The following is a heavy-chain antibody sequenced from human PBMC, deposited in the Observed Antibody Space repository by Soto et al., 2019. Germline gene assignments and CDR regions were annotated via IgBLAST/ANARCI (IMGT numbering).Heavy chain of an antibody. D-gene: IGHD3-10*01. CDR2: IKSKTDGGTT. CDR3: TTAMAKYYYYGMDV. J-gene: IGHJ6*02. V-gene: IGHV3-15*07. CDR1: GFTFSNAW. Sequence: GGSLRLSCAASGFTFSNAWMNWVRQAPGKGLEWVGRIKSKTDGGTTDYAAPVKGRFTISRDDSKNTLYLQMNSLKTEDTAVYYCTTAMAKYYYYGMDVWGQGTTVTVSS.